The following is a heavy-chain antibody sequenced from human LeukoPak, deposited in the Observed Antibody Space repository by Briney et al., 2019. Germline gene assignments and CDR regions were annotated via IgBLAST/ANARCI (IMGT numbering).Heavy chain of an antibody. J-gene: IGHJ4*02. CDR3: ARERGGYSYGRRGFDY. V-gene: IGHV1-18*01. D-gene: IGHD5-18*01. CDR2: ISAYNGNT. Sequence: GASVKVSCKASGYTFTSYGISWGRQDPGQGLEWMGWISAYNGNTNYAQKLQGRVTMTTDTSTSTAYMELRSLRSDDTAVYYCARERGGYSYGRRGFDYWGQGTLVTVSS. CDR1: GYTFTSYG.